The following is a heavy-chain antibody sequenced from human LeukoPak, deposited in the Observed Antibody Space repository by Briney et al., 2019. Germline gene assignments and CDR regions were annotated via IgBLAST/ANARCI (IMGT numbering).Heavy chain of an antibody. CDR2: ISSSGSTI. V-gene: IGHV3-11*04. CDR1: GFIFRDYY. D-gene: IGHD3-22*01. Sequence: GGSLRLSCAASGFIFRDYYMSGMGQAPGKGLEWVAYISSSGSTIYYADSVKGRFTISRDNAKNSLYLQMNSLRAEETAVYYCARGRISMTVDDAFDMWGQGTMVTVSS. J-gene: IGHJ3*02. CDR3: ARGRISMTVDDAFDM.